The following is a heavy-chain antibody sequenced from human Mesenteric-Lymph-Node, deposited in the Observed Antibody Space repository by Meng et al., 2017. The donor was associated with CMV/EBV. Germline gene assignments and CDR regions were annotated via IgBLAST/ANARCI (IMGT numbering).Heavy chain of an antibody. CDR1: GFTFSNYA. V-gene: IGHV4-59*01. D-gene: IGHD1-1*01. CDR3: ARDEGNWNDVYFDY. J-gene: IGHJ4*02. CDR2: IYYSGST. Sequence: GSLRLSCAASGFTFSNYAMNWVRQAPGKGLEWIGYIYYSGSTNYNPSLKSRVTISVDTSKNQFSLKLSSVTAADTAVYYCARDEGNWNDVYFDYWGQGTLVTVSS.